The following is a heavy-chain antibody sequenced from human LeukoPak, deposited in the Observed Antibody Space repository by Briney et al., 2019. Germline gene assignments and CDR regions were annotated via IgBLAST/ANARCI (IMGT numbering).Heavy chain of an antibody. CDR3: ASHLAVAGSLVAFDI. Sequence: ASVKVSCKASGYTFTSYAMHWVRQAPGQRLEWMGWINAGNGNTKYSQKFQGRVTITRDTSASTAYMELSSLRSEDTAVYYCASHLAVAGSLVAFDIWGQGTMVTVSS. V-gene: IGHV1-3*01. D-gene: IGHD6-19*01. CDR2: INAGNGNT. J-gene: IGHJ3*02. CDR1: GYTFTSYA.